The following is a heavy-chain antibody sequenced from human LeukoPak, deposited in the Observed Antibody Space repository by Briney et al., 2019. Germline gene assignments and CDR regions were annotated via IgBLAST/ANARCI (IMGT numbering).Heavy chain of an antibody. J-gene: IGHJ6*03. CDR1: GGSISSGSYY. D-gene: IGHD1-7*01. V-gene: IGHV4-61*02. CDR2: IYTSGST. CDR3: AGQYNWNYVGLTQNYYYYMDV. Sequence: SETLSLTCTVSGGSISSGSYYWSWIRQPAGKGLEWIGRIYTSGSTNYNPSLKSRVTISVDTSKNQFSLKLSSVTAADTAVYYCAGQYNWNYVGLTQNYYYYMDVWGKGTTVTVSS.